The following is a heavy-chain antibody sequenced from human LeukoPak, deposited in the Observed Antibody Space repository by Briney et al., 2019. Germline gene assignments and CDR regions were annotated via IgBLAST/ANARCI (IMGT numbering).Heavy chain of an antibody. J-gene: IGHJ4*02. CDR2: INAGNGGT. CDR3: VRDDCGDTCYPGGY. Sequence: ASVKVSCKASGYTFSRYVVHWVRQAPGQRPEWMGWINAGNGGTKYSQNFQGRVTITWDRSANTAYMELSSLTSEDTALCYCVRDDCGDTCYPGGYCGQGTLVAVSS. CDR1: GYTFSRYV. V-gene: IGHV1-3*01. D-gene: IGHD2-21*01.